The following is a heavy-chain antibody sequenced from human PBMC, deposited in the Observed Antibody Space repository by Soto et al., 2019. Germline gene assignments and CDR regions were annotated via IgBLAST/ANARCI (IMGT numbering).Heavy chain of an antibody. V-gene: IGHV4-4*07. D-gene: IGHD3-22*01. Sequence: SVTLSLTCTVSGGSINNYYWSWIRQPAGKGLEWIGRIYTDGTTNSNPSLRSRVSMSLDTSKKQFSLKLSSVTAADTAEYYCARDLGSYYYDSSGYFYFDFWGQGLLVTVSS. CDR2: IYTDGTT. CDR1: GGSINNYY. CDR3: ARDLGSYYYDSSGYFYFDF. J-gene: IGHJ4*02.